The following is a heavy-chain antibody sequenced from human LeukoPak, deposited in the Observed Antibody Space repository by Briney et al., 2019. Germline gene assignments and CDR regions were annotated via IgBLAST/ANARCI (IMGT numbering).Heavy chain of an antibody. D-gene: IGHD2-15*01. Sequence: PSETLSLTCTVSGGSISSYYWSWIRQPPGKGLEWIGYIYYSGSTYYNPSLKSRVTISVDTSKNQFSLKLSSVTAADTAVYYCAREPSGDVVVVAATRSWGQGTLVTVSS. CDR3: AREPSGDVVVVAATRS. CDR2: IYYSGST. CDR1: GGSISSYY. V-gene: IGHV4-59*12. J-gene: IGHJ4*02.